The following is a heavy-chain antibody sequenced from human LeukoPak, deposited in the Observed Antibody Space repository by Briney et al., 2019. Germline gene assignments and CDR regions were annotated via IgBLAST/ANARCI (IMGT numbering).Heavy chain of an antibody. J-gene: IGHJ4*02. CDR3: ARFSPPPFDY. CDR2: ISSSSSTI. CDR1: GFTFSSYS. Sequence: PGGSLRLSCAASGFTFSSYSMNWVRQAPGKGLEWVSYISSSSSTIYYADSVKGRFTISRDNSKNTLYLQMNSLRAEDTAVYYCARFSPPPFDYWGQGTLVTVSS. V-gene: IGHV3-48*01.